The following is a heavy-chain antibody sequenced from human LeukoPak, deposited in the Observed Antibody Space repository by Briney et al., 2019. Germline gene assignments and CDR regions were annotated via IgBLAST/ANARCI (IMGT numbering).Heavy chain of an antibody. Sequence: GGSLRLSCAASGFTFSDYYMSWIRQAPGKGLEWVSYISTSTSYTNYADSVKGRFTTSRDSAKKSLYLQMNSLRAEDTAVYYCAKSSVLYDSSGYYHFDHWGQGTLVTVSS. D-gene: IGHD3-22*01. CDR2: ISTSTSYT. CDR3: AKSSVLYDSSGYYHFDH. J-gene: IGHJ4*02. CDR1: GFTFSDYY. V-gene: IGHV3-11*06.